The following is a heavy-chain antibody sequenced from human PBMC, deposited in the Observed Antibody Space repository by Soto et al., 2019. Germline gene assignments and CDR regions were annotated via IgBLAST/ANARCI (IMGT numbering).Heavy chain of an antibody. CDR1: GGSVSSGSYY. D-gene: IGHD6-6*01. Sequence: KPSETLSLASTVSGGSVSSGSYYWSWIRQPPGKGLEWIGYIYYSGSTNYNPSLKSRVTISVDTSKNQFSLKLSSVTAADTAVYYCARDSLSIAARLRSEYYYYGMDVWGQGTTVTVSS. V-gene: IGHV4-61*01. CDR3: ARDSLSIAARLRSEYYYYGMDV. CDR2: IYYSGST. J-gene: IGHJ6*02.